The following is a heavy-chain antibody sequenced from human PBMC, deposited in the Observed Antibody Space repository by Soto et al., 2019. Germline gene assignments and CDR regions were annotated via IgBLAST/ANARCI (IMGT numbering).Heavy chain of an antibody. J-gene: IGHJ4*02. D-gene: IGHD2-2*01. CDR3: AKASCSSTSCYFRLDY. V-gene: IGHV3-23*01. CDR2: ISGSGGST. CDR1: GFTFSSYG. Sequence: GGSLRLSCAASGFTFSSYGMHWVRQAPGKGLEWVSAISGSGGSTYYADSVKGRFTISRDNSKNTLYLQMNSLRAEDTAVYYCAKASCSSTSCYFRLDYWGQGTLVTVSS.